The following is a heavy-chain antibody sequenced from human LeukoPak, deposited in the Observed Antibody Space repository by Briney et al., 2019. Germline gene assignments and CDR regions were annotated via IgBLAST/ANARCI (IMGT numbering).Heavy chain of an antibody. Sequence: GGSLRLSCAASGFTFSSYEMNWVRQAPGKGLEWVSYISSSGSTIYYADSVKGRFTISRDNSKNTLYLQMNSLRAEDTAVYYCARGKFLYYYGSGSYDYFDYWGQGTLVTVSS. CDR3: ARGKFLYYYGSGSYDYFDY. V-gene: IGHV3-48*03. CDR2: ISSSGSTI. D-gene: IGHD3-10*01. J-gene: IGHJ4*02. CDR1: GFTFSSYE.